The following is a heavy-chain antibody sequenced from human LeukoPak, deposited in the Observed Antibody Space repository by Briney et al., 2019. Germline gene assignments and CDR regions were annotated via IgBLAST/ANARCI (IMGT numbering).Heavy chain of an antibody. D-gene: IGHD5-24*01. J-gene: IGHJ3*02. V-gene: IGHV4-59*08. Sequence: PSETLSLTCTVSGVSISSYYWSWIRQPPGKGLEWIGYIYYSGSTNHNPSLKSRVTMSIDTSKSQFSLKLDSVTTADTAVYYCARHVVQMATMVAFDIWGQGTMVTVSS. CDR2: IYYSGST. CDR1: GVSISSYY. CDR3: ARHVVQMATMVAFDI.